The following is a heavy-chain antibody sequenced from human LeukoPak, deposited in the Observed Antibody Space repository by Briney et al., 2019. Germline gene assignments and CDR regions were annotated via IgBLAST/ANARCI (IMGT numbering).Heavy chain of an antibody. D-gene: IGHD2-2*01. V-gene: IGHV4-59*01. J-gene: IGHJ3*02. CDR3: ARVHTSFDAFDI. Sequence: SETLSLTCTVSGGSISSYYWSWIRQPPGKGLEWIGYIYYSGSTNYNPSLKSRVTISVDTSKNQSSLKLSSVTAADTAVYYCARVHTSFDAFDIWGQGTMVTVSS. CDR2: IYYSGST. CDR1: GGSISSYY.